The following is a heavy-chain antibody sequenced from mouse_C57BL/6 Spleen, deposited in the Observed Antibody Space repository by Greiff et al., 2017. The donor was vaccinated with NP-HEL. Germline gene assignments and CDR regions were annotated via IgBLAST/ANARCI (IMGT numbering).Heavy chain of an antibody. Sequence: VQLQQSGPELVKPGASVKISCKASGYAFSSSWMNWVKQRPGKGLEWIGRIYPGDGDTNYNGKFKGKATLTADKSSSTAYMQLSSLTSEDSAVYFCARLGTSGFDYWGQGTTLTVSS. D-gene: IGHD3-2*02. CDR2: IYPGDGDT. J-gene: IGHJ2*01. CDR1: GYAFSSSW. V-gene: IGHV1-82*01. CDR3: ARLGTSGFDY.